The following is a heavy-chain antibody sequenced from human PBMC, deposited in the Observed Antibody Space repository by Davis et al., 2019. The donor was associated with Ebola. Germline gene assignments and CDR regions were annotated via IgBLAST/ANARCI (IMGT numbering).Heavy chain of an antibody. D-gene: IGHD3-16*01. CDR1: GFTFSSYA. CDR2: ISGSGKSP. J-gene: IGHJ4*02. CDR3: AKGGGGGTYYFDF. V-gene: IGHV3-23*01. Sequence: GESLKISCAASGFTFSSYAMSWVRQAPGKGLEWVSTISGSGKSPYYADFVQGRFTISRDNSKNTLYLQMNSLRVEDTAVYYCAKGGGGGTYYFDFWGQGTLVTVSS.